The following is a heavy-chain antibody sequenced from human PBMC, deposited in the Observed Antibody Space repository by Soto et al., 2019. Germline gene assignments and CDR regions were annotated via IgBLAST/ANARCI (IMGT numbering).Heavy chain of an antibody. CDR2: ILVGGST. CDR3: AKATATGGGAFEI. D-gene: IGHD2-8*02. CDR1: GFICTSYD. J-gene: IGHJ3*02. Sequence: GGSPRLSCAASGFICTSYDMSWVRQAPGKGLEWVSTILVGGSTHYEDSVKGRFTISRDGSKNTVYLQMNSLTAGDTAVYYCAKATATGGGAFEICGQGTMVTVSS. V-gene: IGHV3-23*01.